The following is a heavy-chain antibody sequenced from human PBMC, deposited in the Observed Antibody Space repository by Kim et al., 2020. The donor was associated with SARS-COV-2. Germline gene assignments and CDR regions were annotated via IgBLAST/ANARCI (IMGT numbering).Heavy chain of an antibody. CDR1: GGSISSGGYY. CDR2: IYYSGST. CDR3: ARDPFGSRAAAVIGWFDP. V-gene: IGHV4-31*03. J-gene: IGHJ5*02. D-gene: IGHD2-2*02. Sequence: SETLSLTCTVSGGSISSGGYYWSWIRQHPGKGLEWIGYIYYSGSTYYNPSLKSRVTISVDTSKNQFSLKLSSVTAADTAVYYCARDPFGSRAAAVIGWFDPWGQGTLVTVSS.